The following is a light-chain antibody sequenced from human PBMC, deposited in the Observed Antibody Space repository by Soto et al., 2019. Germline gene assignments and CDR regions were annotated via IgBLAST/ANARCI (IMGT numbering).Light chain of an antibody. CDR1: QDISTA. CDR2: DSS. J-gene: IGKJ4*01. V-gene: IGKV3-11*01. Sequence: IVLTQSPASRPLSPGERATLACRASQDISTALAWYQQKPGQAPRLLTYDSSNRATGIPARFSGSGSVTDFTLTISSLEPEDFAVYYCQQRSNWPPVTVGGGTKVDIK. CDR3: QQRSNWPPVT.